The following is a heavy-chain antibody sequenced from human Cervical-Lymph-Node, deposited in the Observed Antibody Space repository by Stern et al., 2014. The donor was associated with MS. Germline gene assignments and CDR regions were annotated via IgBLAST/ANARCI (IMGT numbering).Heavy chain of an antibody. D-gene: IGHD4-11*01. Sequence: QLVESGGGLIQPGRSLRLSCAASGFRFDDYAMHWVRQPPGKGLEWVSGISWDSGGIGYADSVRGRFTTARDNAKKSLYLQMSSLSSEDTALYYCAKGDDYNAGLDSWGQGTLVIVSS. CDR1: GFRFDDYA. CDR2: ISWDSGGI. J-gene: IGHJ4*02. V-gene: IGHV3-9*01. CDR3: AKGDDYNAGLDS.